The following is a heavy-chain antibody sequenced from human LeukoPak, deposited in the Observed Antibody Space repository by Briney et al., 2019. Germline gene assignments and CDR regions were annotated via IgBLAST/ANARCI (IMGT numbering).Heavy chain of an antibody. CDR2: IYYSGST. CDR1: GYSISSGYY. CDR3: ARDGTGYSSSWYGFSDAFDI. D-gene: IGHD6-13*01. J-gene: IGHJ3*02. V-gene: IGHV4-38-2*02. Sequence: SETLSLTCTVSGYSISSGYYWGWIRQPPGKGLEWIGSIYYSGSTYYNPSLKSRVTISVDTSKNQFSLKLSSVTAADTAVYYCARDGTGYSSSWYGFSDAFDIWGQGTMVTVSS.